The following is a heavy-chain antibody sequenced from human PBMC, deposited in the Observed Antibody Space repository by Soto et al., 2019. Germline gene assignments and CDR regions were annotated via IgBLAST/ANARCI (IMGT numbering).Heavy chain of an antibody. CDR1: GGSLRSFF. V-gene: IGHV4-59*08. Sequence: SETLSLTCTVSGGSLRSFFWSWIRQSPGKGLEWIGYIYYSGSTKYKPSLKSRVTMSVDTSKNQFSLKVSSATAADTAVYNCAGTTSLQWYYMDVWGKGTTVTVSS. J-gene: IGHJ6*03. D-gene: IGHD1-7*01. CDR2: IYYSGST. CDR3: AGTTSLQWYYMDV.